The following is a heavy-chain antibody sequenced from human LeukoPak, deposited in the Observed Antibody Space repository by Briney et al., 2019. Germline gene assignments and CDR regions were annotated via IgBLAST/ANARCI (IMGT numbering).Heavy chain of an antibody. CDR2: INGSGGKT. J-gene: IGHJ4*02. CDR3: AKRGTI. D-gene: IGHD2-8*01. Sequence: GGSLRLSCAASGFTFDDYGMSWVRQAPGKGLEWVSDINGSGGKTYYAESVKGRFTISRDNSKNTLYLQMISLRDEDTAVYYCAKRGTIWGQGTLVTVSS. CDR1: GFTFDDYG. V-gene: IGHV3-23*01.